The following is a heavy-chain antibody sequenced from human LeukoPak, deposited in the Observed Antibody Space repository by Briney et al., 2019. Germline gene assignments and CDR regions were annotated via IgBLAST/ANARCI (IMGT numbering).Heavy chain of an antibody. CDR2: IYTSGSN. D-gene: IGHD1-26*01. Sequence: SETLSLTCTVSGGSISSYYWSWIRQPPGKGLEWIGYIYTSGSNNYNPSLKSRVTISVDTSKNQFSLKLSSVTAADTAVYYCARHVVGATRWFDPWGQGTLVTVSS. J-gene: IGHJ5*02. CDR1: GGSISSYY. CDR3: ARHVVGATRWFDP. V-gene: IGHV4-4*09.